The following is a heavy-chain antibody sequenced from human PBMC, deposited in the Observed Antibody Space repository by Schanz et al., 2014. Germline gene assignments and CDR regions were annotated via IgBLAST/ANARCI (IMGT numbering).Heavy chain of an antibody. CDR2: IGVDGTTT. D-gene: IGHD5-18*01. Sequence: EVQLVESGGGLVQPGGSLRLSCTASGFTFSDYWMSWVRQAPGKGPEWVSVIGVDGTTTYYADSVKGRFTISRDNSKNTLYLQMNSLRAEDTAVYYCVRVSFADPRLYRGMDRDIDYWGQGTLVTVSS. CDR3: VRVSFADPRLYRGMDRDIDY. CDR1: GFTFSDYW. J-gene: IGHJ4*02. V-gene: IGHV3-23*04.